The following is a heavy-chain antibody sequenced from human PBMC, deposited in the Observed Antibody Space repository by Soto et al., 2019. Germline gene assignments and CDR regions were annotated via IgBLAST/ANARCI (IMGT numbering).Heavy chain of an antibody. CDR2: ISYDGSNK. V-gene: IGHV3-30*18. CDR3: VKDGSSGWPYYYGMDV. Sequence: QVQLVESGGGVVKPGRSRRLSCAASGFTFSSYGRHWVRQAPGKGLEGGEVISYDGSNKYYADSVKGRFTISRDNSKNTLYLQMSSLRAEDTAVYYCVKDGSSGWPYYYGMDVWGQGTTVTVSS. CDR1: GFTFSSYG. J-gene: IGHJ6*02. D-gene: IGHD6-19*01.